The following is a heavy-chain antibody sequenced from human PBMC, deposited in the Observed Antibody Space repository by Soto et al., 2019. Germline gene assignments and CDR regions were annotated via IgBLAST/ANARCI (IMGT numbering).Heavy chain of an antibody. CDR3: AKVGSITMVRGVIRHFDY. CDR1: GFTFSSYA. J-gene: IGHJ4*02. D-gene: IGHD3-10*01. V-gene: IGHV3-23*01. CDR2: ISGSGGST. Sequence: GGSLRLSCAASGFTFSSYAMSWVRQAPGKGLEWVSAISGSGGSTYYADSVKGRFTISRDNSKNTLYLQMNSLRAEDTAVYYCAKVGSITMVRGVIRHFDYWGQGTLVTVSS.